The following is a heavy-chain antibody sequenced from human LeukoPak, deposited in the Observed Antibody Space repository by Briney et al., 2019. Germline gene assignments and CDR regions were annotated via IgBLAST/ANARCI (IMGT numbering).Heavy chain of an antibody. V-gene: IGHV3-7*01. Sequence: GGSLRLSCAASGFTFNTYWMSWVRQAPGKGLQWVANIKQDGNERYYVDSLKGRYTISRDNAKNSLYLQMNSLRAEDTAVYYCARVGYSSGWSFDYWGQGTLVTVSS. J-gene: IGHJ4*02. CDR3: ARVGYSSGWSFDY. CDR1: GFTFNTYW. CDR2: IKQDGNER. D-gene: IGHD6-19*01.